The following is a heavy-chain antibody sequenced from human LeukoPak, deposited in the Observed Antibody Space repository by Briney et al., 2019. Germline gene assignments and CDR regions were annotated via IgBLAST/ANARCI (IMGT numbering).Heavy chain of an antibody. D-gene: IGHD3-10*01. CDR1: GYTFTSYG. CDR2: ISAYNGNT. V-gene: IGHV1-18*01. CDR3: ARGRGSGVFDY. J-gene: IGHJ4*02. Sequence: AASVKVSCKASGYTFTSYGISWVRQAPGQGLEWMGWISAYNGNTNYAQKLQGRVTMTTDTSTSTAYMELSSLRAEDTAVYYCARGRGSGVFDYWGQGTLVTVSS.